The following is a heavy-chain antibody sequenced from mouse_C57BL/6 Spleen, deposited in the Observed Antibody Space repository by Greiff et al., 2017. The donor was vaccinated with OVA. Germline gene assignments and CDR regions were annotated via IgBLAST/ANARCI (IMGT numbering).Heavy chain of an antibody. CDR3: AKSLDSPHYYAMDY. V-gene: IGHV2-5*01. CDR1: GFSLTSYG. J-gene: IGHJ4*01. CDR2: IWRGGST. D-gene: IGHD3-2*01. Sequence: QVQLQQSGPGLVQPSQSLSITCTVSGFSLTSYGVHWVRQSPGKGLEWLGVIWRGGSTDYNAAFMSRLSITKDNSKSQVFFKMNSLQANDTAIYYCAKSLDSPHYYAMDYWGQGTSVTVSS.